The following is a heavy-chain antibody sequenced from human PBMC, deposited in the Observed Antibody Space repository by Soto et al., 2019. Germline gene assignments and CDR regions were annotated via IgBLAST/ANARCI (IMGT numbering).Heavy chain of an antibody. CDR2: INHSGST. V-gene: IGHV4-39*07. D-gene: IGHD3-22*01. CDR1: GDSVINNQYH. CDR3: ARDPHFLTKYDSSGNDNF. Sequence: PSETLSLTCTVSGDSVINNQYHWGWIRQPQGKGLEWIGNINHSGSTHYNPSLKSRVTISVDTSKNQFSLKLSSVTAADTAVYYCARDPHFLTKYDSSGNDNFWGQGTLVTVSS. J-gene: IGHJ4*02.